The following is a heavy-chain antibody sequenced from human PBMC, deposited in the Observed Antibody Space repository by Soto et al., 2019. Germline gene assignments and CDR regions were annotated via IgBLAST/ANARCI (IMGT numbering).Heavy chain of an antibody. CDR2: MYNSGST. Sequence: QVQLQESGPGLVKPSQTLSLTCTVSGDSISSGGYRWSWIRQHPGEGLEWIGFMYNSGSTSYNPSLTSRAPISVDPSTNQFSLNWRFVTAADTAVYSCARGGDTTKVDFWGQGTLVTVSS. CDR1: GDSISSGGYR. D-gene: IGHD3-16*01. CDR3: ARGGDTTKVDF. V-gene: IGHV4-31*03. J-gene: IGHJ4*02.